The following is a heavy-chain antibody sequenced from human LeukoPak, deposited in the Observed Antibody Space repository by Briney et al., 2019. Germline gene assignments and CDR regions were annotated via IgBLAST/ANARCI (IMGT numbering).Heavy chain of an antibody. D-gene: IGHD4-17*01. CDR1: GYTFTGNI. CDR2: INPSTGDT. V-gene: IGHV1-2*02. CDR3: ARDLLGLRRRDY. J-gene: IGHJ4*02. Sequence: ASVKVSCKASGYTFTGNISHWVRQAPGQGLDWMGWINPSTGDTNFAQRFRGRLTITRDTSINTAYMELSSLTSDDTAVYYCARDLLGLRRRDYWGQGTLVTVSS.